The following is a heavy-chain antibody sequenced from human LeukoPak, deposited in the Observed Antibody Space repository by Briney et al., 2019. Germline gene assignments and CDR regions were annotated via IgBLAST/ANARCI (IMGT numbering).Heavy chain of an antibody. CDR3: APDGGDPRLGFDP. Sequence: ASVKVSCKASGYTFTSYYMHWVRQAPGQGLEWMGIINPSGGSTSYAQKFQGRVTMTRDMSTSTVYMELSRLRSDDTAVYYCAPDGGDPRLGFDPWGQGTLVTVSS. J-gene: IGHJ5*02. V-gene: IGHV1-46*01. CDR2: INPSGGST. CDR1: GYTFTSYY. D-gene: IGHD3-16*01.